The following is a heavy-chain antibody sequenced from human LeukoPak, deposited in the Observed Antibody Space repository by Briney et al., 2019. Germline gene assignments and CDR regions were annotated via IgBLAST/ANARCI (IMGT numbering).Heavy chain of an antibody. CDR1: GGTFSSYA. CDR2: IIPIFGTA. CDR3: ARGLVSGSPDY. J-gene: IGHJ4*02. V-gene: IGHV1-69*05. Sequence: SVKVSCKASGGTFSSYAISWVRQAPGQGLEWMGGIIPIFGTANYAQKFQGRVTMTRNTSISTAYMELSSLRSEDTAVYYCARGLVSGSPDYWGQGTLVTVSS. D-gene: IGHD1-26*01.